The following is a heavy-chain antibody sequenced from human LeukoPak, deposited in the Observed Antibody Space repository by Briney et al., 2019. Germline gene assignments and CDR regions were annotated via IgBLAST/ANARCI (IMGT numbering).Heavy chain of an antibody. J-gene: IGHJ6*03. CDR2: ISYDGSNK. V-gene: IGHV3-30*18. Sequence: GGSLRLSYAASGFTFSSYSMHLVRQAPGKRLERVAVISYDGSNKYYADSVKGRFTISRDNSKNTLYLQMNSLRAEDTAVYYCAKTRILTYYDILTVPGSPDYYYMDVWGKGTTVTVSS. CDR1: GFTFSSYS. CDR3: AKTRILTYYDILTVPGSPDYYYMDV. D-gene: IGHD3-9*01.